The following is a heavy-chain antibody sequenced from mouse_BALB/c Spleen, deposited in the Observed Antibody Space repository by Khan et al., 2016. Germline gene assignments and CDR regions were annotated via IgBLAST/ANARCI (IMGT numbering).Heavy chain of an antibody. CDR2: INPNTGYT. D-gene: IGHD1-1*01. V-gene: IGHV1-7*01. Sequence: QVQLQQSGAELAKPGASVKMSCKASGYTFTDYWMHWVKQRPGQGLEWIGYINPNTGYTEYNQKFKDKATLTADQSSSTAYMQLSSLTSEDSAVYYCARSSYYYGSSYGGFAYGGQGTLVTVSA. CDR3: ARSSYYYGSSYGGFAY. J-gene: IGHJ3*01. CDR1: GYTFTDYW.